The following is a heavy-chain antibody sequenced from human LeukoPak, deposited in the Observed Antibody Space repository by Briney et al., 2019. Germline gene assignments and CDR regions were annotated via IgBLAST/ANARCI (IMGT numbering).Heavy chain of an antibody. CDR3: ARDHGSSYYGIDV. V-gene: IGHV4-61*09. CDR2: IYTSGNT. Sequence: SETLSLTCSVSGRSISTGTYYWSWIRQPAGKGLEWIGHIYTSGNTYYSPSLKSRVTISLDTSKNQFSLKLSSVTAADTAVYYCARDHGSSYYGIDVWGQGTTVTVSS. D-gene: IGHD3-22*01. CDR1: GRSISTGTYY. J-gene: IGHJ6*02.